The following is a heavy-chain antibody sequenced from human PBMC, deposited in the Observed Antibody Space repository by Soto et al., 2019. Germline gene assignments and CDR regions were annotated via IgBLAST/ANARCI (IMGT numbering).Heavy chain of an antibody. CDR1: GFTFSSYS. CDR2: ISSSSSYI. D-gene: IGHD6-19*01. Sequence: GGSLRLSCAASGFTFSSYSLNWVRQAPGTGLEWVSSISSSSSYIYYADSVKGRFTISRDNAKNSLYLQMNSLRAEDTAVYYCARPATGYSSGWEFDYWGQGTLVTVSS. V-gene: IGHV3-21*01. CDR3: ARPATGYSSGWEFDY. J-gene: IGHJ4*02.